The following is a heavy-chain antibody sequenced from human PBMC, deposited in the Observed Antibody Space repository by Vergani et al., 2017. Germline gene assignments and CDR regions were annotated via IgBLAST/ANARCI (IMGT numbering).Heavy chain of an antibody. CDR2: LTGGGGST. CDR3: AKGPSRYCRSTSCYRYFQH. Sequence: EVQLLESGGSLKQPGGSVRLSCAASGFTFSTYAMHWVRQAPGKGLEWVSALTGGGGSTYYADSFKGRFIISRDNSRDTLYLQMNSLRPEDTATYYCAKGPSRYCRSTSCYRYFQHWGQGTLVTVSS. CDR1: GFTFSTYA. V-gene: IGHV3-23*01. J-gene: IGHJ1*01. D-gene: IGHD2-2*01.